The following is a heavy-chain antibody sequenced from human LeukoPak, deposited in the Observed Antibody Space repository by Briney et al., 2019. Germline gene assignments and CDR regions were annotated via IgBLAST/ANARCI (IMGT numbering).Heavy chain of an antibody. J-gene: IGHJ5*02. Sequence: GGSLSLSCAPSGFTFSSYWMHWVRQAPGRGLVWVSRINSDGSSTSYTDSVEGRFTISRDNAKNTLYLQMNSLRAEDTAVYCCARDRWSNWFDPWGQGTLVTVSS. V-gene: IGHV3-74*01. CDR1: GFTFSSYW. CDR2: INSDGSST. CDR3: ARDRWSNWFDP.